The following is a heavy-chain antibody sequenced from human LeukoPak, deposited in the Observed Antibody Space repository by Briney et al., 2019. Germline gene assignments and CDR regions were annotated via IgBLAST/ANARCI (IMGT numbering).Heavy chain of an antibody. Sequence: GRSLRLSCTASGFTFGDYAMSWVRQAPGKGLEWVGFIRSKAYGGTADYAASVKGRFTISRDDSKSIAYLQMNSLKTEDTAVYYCTRNSPLDYWGQGNLVTVSS. D-gene: IGHD4-23*01. J-gene: IGHJ4*02. CDR3: TRNSPLDY. CDR2: IRSKAYGGTA. V-gene: IGHV3-49*04. CDR1: GFTFGDYA.